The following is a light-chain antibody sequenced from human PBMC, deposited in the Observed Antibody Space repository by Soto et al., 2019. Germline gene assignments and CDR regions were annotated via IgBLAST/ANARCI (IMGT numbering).Light chain of an antibody. CDR1: SSDVGSYNS. CDR2: DVS. J-gene: IGLJ1*01. CDR3: SSFTSSSSYV. Sequence: QSVLAQPASVSGSPGQSITISCTGTSSDVGSYNSVSWYQQYPGKAPTLMIHDVSNRPSGVSNRFPGSKSGNTASLTISGLQAEDEADYYCSSFTSSSSYVFGSGTKVTVL. V-gene: IGLV2-14*03.